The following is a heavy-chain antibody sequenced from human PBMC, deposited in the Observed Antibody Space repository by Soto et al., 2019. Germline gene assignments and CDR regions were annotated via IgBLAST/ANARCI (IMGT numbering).Heavy chain of an antibody. J-gene: IGHJ6*03. CDR2: ISSSSRVI. Sequence: EVQLGESGGGLVQPGGSLRLSCATSGFILSDCAMNWVRQAPGKGLELVSYISSSSRVIDYADSVKGRFTVSRDNARNSLYLQMNSLRAEDTAVYYCARDLSWGSNWYYYMDVWGKGTTVTVSS. V-gene: IGHV3-48*01. CDR3: ARDLSWGSNWYYYMDV. CDR1: GFILSDCA. D-gene: IGHD7-27*01.